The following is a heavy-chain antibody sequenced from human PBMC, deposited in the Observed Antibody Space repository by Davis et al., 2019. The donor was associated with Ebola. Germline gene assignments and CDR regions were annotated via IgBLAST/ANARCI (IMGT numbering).Heavy chain of an antibody. D-gene: IGHD3-3*01. CDR1: GYTFTGYY. V-gene: IGHV1-2*02. CDR2: INPNSGGT. Sequence: ASVKVSCKASGYTFTGYYIHWVRQAPGQGLEWMGWINPNSGGTNYAQKFQGRVTITADESTSTAYMELSSLRSEDTAVYYCARATIFGVRIDPWGQGTLVTVSS. J-gene: IGHJ5*02. CDR3: ARATIFGVRIDP.